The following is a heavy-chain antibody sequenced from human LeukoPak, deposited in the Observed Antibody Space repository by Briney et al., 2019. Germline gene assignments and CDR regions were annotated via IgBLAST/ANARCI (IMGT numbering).Heavy chain of an antibody. V-gene: IGHV5-51*01. CDR3: ARQGAAGKYYYYYMDV. J-gene: IGHJ6*03. CDR2: IYPGDSDT. D-gene: IGHD6-13*01. Sequence: GESLKISCKGSGYTFNIYWIGWVRQMPGKGLEWMGIIYPGDSDTRYSPSFQGQVTISVDKSISTAYLQWSSLKASDTAIYYCARQGAAGKYYYYYMDVWGKGTTVTVSS. CDR1: GYTFNIYW.